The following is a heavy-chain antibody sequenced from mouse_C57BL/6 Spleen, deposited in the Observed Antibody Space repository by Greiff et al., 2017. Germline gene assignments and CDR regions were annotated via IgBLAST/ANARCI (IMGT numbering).Heavy chain of an antibody. CDR1: GYTFTSYW. CDR2: IHPSDSDT. Sequence: VQLQQPGAELVKPGASVKVSCKASGYTFTSYWMHWVKQRPGQGLEWIGRIHPSDSDTNYNQKFKGKATLTVDKSSSTAYMQLSSLTSEDSAVYYCAITLITTVVATYDDWGQGTTLTVSS. V-gene: IGHV1-74*01. J-gene: IGHJ2*01. D-gene: IGHD1-1*01. CDR3: AITLITTVVATYDD.